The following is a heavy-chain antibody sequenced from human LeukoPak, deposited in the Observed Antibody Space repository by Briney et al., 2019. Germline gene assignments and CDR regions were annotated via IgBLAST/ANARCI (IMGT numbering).Heavy chain of an antibody. CDR3: AKDQGQVYGYFDY. D-gene: IGHD1-14*01. Sequence: GGSLRLSCAASGITFSNYGMHWVRQAPGKGLEWVTFIRYDGSNTYFADSVKGRFTVSRDNSKNTLYLQMNSLRAEDTAVYYCAKDQGQVYGYFDYWGQGTLVTVSS. J-gene: IGHJ4*02. CDR1: GITFSNYG. CDR2: IRYDGSNT. V-gene: IGHV3-30*02.